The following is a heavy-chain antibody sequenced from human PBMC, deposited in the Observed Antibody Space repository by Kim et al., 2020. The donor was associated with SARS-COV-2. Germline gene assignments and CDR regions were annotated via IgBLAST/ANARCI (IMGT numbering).Heavy chain of an antibody. CDR3: ATELLWFGEIDAFDI. CDR1: GYTLTELS. CDR2: FDPEDGET. D-gene: IGHD3-10*01. J-gene: IGHJ3*02. Sequence: ASVKVSCKVSGYTLTELSMHWVRQAPGKGLEWMGGFDPEDGETIYAQKFQGRVTMTEDTSTDTAYMELSSLRSEDTAVYYCATELLWFGEIDAFDIWGQGTMVTVSP. V-gene: IGHV1-24*01.